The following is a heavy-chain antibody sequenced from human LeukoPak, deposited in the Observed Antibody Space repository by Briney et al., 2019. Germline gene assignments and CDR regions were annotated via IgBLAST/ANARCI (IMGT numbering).Heavy chain of an antibody. D-gene: IGHD2-2*01. CDR2: IYPGDSDT. CDR1: GYRFTSYW. J-gene: IGHJ3*02. CDR3: ARPCSSTSCYPFGAFDI. V-gene: IGHV5-51*01. Sequence: GESLQISCKGSGYRFTSYWIGWVRQLPGKGLEWMGIIYPGDSDTRYSPSFQGQVTISADKSISTAYLQWSSLKASDTAMYYCARPCSSTSCYPFGAFDIWGQGTMVTVSS.